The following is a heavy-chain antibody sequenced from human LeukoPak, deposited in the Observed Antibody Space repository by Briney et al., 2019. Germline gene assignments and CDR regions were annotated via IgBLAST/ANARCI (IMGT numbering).Heavy chain of an antibody. Sequence: GGSLRLSCAASGFTFSTYAMNWIRQAPGKGLEWISYITGSRGPIYYADSVKGRFTISRDNAKNSLYLQVNSLRDEDTAVYYCAMSGYYSPFDYWGQGTLVTVSS. CDR3: AMSGYYSPFDY. V-gene: IGHV3-48*02. D-gene: IGHD3-22*01. J-gene: IGHJ4*02. CDR2: ITGSRGPI. CDR1: GFTFSTYA.